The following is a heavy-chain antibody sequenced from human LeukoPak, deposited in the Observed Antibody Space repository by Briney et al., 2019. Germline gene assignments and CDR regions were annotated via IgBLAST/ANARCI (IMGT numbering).Heavy chain of an antibody. J-gene: IGHJ5*02. CDR3: ARDTAYNWFDP. Sequence: SETQSLTCTVSGGSISSHYWSWIRQPPGKGLEWIGYIYYSGSTNYNPSLKSRVTISVDTSKNQFSLKLSSVTAADTAVYYCARDTAYNWFDPWGQGTLVTVSS. V-gene: IGHV4-59*11. CDR2: IYYSGST. CDR1: GGSISSHY.